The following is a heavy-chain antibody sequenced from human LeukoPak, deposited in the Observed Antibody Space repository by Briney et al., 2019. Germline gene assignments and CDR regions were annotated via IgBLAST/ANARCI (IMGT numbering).Heavy chain of an antibody. D-gene: IGHD2-2*01. CDR3: ARESTSWYFDL. J-gene: IGHJ2*01. Sequence: GGSLRLSCAASGFTVSSNYMSWVRQAPGKGLEWVSVIYSGGSTYYADSVKGRFTISRDNSKNTLYLQMNSLRAENTAVYYCARESTSWYFDLWGRGTLVTVSS. CDR2: IYSGGST. V-gene: IGHV3-53*01. CDR1: GFTVSSNY.